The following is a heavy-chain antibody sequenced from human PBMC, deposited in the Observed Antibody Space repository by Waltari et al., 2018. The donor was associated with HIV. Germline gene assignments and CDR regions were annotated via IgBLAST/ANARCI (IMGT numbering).Heavy chain of an antibody. D-gene: IGHD6-6*01. J-gene: IGHJ4*02. Sequence: QLQLQESGPGLVKTSEPLSLTCTVAGSPLRSYFWSWIRQPPGKGLEWIGYIYYTGNTNYNPSLKSRVTISVDTSKNQFSLKLTSLTAADTAVYYCAGVEYSTSGPGYWGQGTLVTVSS. CDR3: AGVEYSTSGPGY. V-gene: IGHV4-59*01. CDR1: GSPLRSYF. CDR2: IYYTGNT.